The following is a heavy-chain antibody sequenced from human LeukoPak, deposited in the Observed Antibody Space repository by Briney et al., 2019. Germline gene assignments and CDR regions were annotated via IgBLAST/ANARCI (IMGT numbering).Heavy chain of an antibody. Sequence: GASVKVSCKASGYTFTGYYMHWVRQAPGQGLEWMGWINPNSGGTNYAQKFQGRVTMTRDTSISTAYMELRRLRSDDTAVYYCARAIAVAASGDYWGQGTLVTVSP. D-gene: IGHD6-19*01. CDR2: INPNSGGT. CDR1: GYTFTGYY. J-gene: IGHJ4*02. CDR3: ARAIAVAASGDY. V-gene: IGHV1-2*02.